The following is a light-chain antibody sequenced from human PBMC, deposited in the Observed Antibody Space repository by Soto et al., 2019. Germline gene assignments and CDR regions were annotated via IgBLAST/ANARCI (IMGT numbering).Light chain of an antibody. CDR2: GAS. J-gene: IGKJ1*01. CDR3: QQYNSWLWT. Sequence: EIVITQSPATLSVSPGERATLSCRASENIYTNLAWYQQKPGQAPRLLFYGASTRATGLPARFSGTGSGTEFTLTINSXQAEDSAVYYCQQYNSWLWTFGQGTKVDTK. V-gene: IGKV3-15*01. CDR1: ENIYTN.